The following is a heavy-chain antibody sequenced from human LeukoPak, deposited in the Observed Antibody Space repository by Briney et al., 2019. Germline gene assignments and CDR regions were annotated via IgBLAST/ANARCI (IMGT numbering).Heavy chain of an antibody. CDR3: ARDAYGDYSFDY. CDR2: IYYSGST. Sequence: PSETLSLTCTVSGGSISSSSYYWGWIRQPPGKGLEWIGSIYYSGSTYYNPSLKSRVTISVDTSKNQFSLKLSSVTAADTAVYYCARDAYGDYSFDYWGQGTLVTVSS. J-gene: IGHJ4*02. CDR1: GGSISSSSYY. V-gene: IGHV4-39*07. D-gene: IGHD4-17*01.